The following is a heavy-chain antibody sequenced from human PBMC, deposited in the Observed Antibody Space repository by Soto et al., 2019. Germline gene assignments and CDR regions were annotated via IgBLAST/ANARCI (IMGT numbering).Heavy chain of an antibody. CDR3: AKSPRHHIVVVVAATQGWFDP. V-gene: IGHV3-23*01. J-gene: IGHJ5*02. CDR1: GFTFSSYA. D-gene: IGHD2-15*01. CDR2: ISGSGGST. Sequence: PGGSLRLSCAASGFTFSSYAMSWVRQAPGKGLEWVSAISGSGGSTYYADSVKGRFTISRDNSKNTLYLQMNSLRAEDTAVYYCAKSPRHHIVVVVAATQGWFDPWGQGTLVTVSS.